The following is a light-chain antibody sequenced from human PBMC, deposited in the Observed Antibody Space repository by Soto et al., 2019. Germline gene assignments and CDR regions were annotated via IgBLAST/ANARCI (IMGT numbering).Light chain of an antibody. J-gene: IGLJ1*01. Sequence: QSALTQPASVSGSPGQSITISCTETSSDVGNYNLVSWYQQHPGKAPKLMIYDVSKRPSGVSNRFSGSKSGNTASLTISGLQADDEADYYCCSYAGDSYAFGTGTKVTVL. CDR2: DVS. CDR3: CSYAGDSYA. V-gene: IGLV2-23*02. CDR1: SSDVGNYNL.